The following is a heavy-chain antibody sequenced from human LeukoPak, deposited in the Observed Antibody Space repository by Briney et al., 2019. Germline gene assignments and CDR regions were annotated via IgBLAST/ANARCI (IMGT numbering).Heavy chain of an antibody. Sequence: SRTRSLPFAISGGRFSSNSAAWNWIGPSPWRGLEGLGKIYYMSKCYNDYAVSVKSRITIDPDTSNNQFSLQLNSVTPEDTAVYYCARDAYGSGSNDPWGQGTLVTVSS. V-gene: IGHV6-1*01. CDR3: ARDAYGSGSNDP. J-gene: IGHJ5*02. CDR1: GGRFSSNSAA. D-gene: IGHD3-10*01. CDR2: IYYMSKCYN.